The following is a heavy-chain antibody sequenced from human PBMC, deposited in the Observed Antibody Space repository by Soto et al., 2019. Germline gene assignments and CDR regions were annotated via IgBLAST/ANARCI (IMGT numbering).Heavy chain of an antibody. D-gene: IGHD1-26*01. J-gene: IGHJ6*02. CDR2: IWYDGSNK. V-gene: IGHV3-33*01. CDR3: AGDLGQVGATSRDSLDYYGMDV. CDR1: GFTFSSYC. Sequence: GGSLRLSCAASGFTFSSYCMHWVRQAPGKGLEWVAVIWYDGSNKYYADSVKGRFTISRDNSKNTLYLQMNSLRAEDTAVYYFAGDLGQVGATSRDSLDYYGMDVGGQGTKVTVSS.